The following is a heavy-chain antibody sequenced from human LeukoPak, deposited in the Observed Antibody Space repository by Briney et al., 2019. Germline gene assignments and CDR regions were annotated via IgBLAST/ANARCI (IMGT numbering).Heavy chain of an antibody. CDR2: MSPNSGDT. CDR1: GYTFTSYD. D-gene: IGHD3-10*01. J-gene: IGHJ4*02. Sequence: ASVKVSCKASGYTFTSYDINWVRQATGQGLEWMGWMSPNSGDTGYVQKFQGRVTMTRDTSISTAYMELSSLRSEDTAVYYCARGGFGSGSYSDYWGQGTLVTVSS. CDR3: ARGGFGSGSYSDY. V-gene: IGHV1-8*01.